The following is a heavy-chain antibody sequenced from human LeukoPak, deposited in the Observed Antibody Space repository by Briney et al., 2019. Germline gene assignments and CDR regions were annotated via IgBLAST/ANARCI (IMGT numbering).Heavy chain of an antibody. V-gene: IGHV4-61*02. CDR1: GGSISSGSYY. Sequence: SETLSLTCTVSGGSISSGSYYWSWIRQPAGKGLEWIGRIYTSGSTNYNPSLKSRVTISVDTSKNQFSLKLNSVTAADTAVYYCARDENGYVWGSFRAWGQGTLVTVSS. D-gene: IGHD3-16*01. CDR3: ARDENGYVWGSFRA. J-gene: IGHJ5*02. CDR2: IYTSGST.